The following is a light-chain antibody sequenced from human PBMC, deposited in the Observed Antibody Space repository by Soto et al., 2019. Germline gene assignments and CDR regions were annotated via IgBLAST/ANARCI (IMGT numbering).Light chain of an antibody. CDR2: KAS. Sequence: DIQMTQSPSSLSASXGDRVXITCRASQTISSWLAWYQQKPGKAPKXXIYKASTLKSGVPSRFSGSGSGTEFTLTISSLQPDDFATYYCQHYNSYSEAFGQGTKVDIK. V-gene: IGKV1-5*03. CDR3: QHYNSYSEA. J-gene: IGKJ1*01. CDR1: QTISSW.